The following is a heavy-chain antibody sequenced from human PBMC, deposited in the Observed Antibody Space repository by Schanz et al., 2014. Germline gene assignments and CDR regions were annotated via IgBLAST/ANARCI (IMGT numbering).Heavy chain of an antibody. V-gene: IGHV3-30*02. CDR1: GFTFTSYS. D-gene: IGHD3-3*01. CDR2: IRYDGSSK. J-gene: IGHJ4*02. Sequence: QVQLVQSGGGVVQPGGSLRLSCAASGFTFTSYSMHWVRQAPGRGLEWVAFIRYDGSSKYYADSVRGRFTISRDDSKNTLYLQMNSLRVEDTAVYYCARDKGGYYPFDYWGQGTLVTVSS. CDR3: ARDKGGYYPFDY.